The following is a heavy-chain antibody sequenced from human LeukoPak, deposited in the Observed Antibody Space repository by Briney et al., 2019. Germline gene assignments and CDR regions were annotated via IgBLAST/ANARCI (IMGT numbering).Heavy chain of an antibody. J-gene: IGHJ4*02. CDR3: TPHLWGGTYPYYLAY. D-gene: IGHD1-26*01. CDR2: ITTGGDT. Sequence: GGSLRLSCEASGFTFRSYAMSWVRQAPGKGLEWVSVITTGGDTYYADSVKGRFTISRDNSKSTLYLQLNSLRADDTAVYYCTPHLWGGTYPYYLAYWGQGTLVTVSS. CDR1: GFTFRSYA. V-gene: IGHV3-23*01.